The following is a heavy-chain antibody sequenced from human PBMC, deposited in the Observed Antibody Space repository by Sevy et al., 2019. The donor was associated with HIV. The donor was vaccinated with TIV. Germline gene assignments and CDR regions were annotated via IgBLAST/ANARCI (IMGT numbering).Heavy chain of an antibody. CDR2: FDPEDGET. V-gene: IGHV1-24*01. J-gene: IGHJ6*02. Sequence: ASVKVSCKVSGYTLTKLPMHWVRQAPGKGLEWMGGFDPEDGETIYAQRFQGRVTMTEDTSTETAYMELSSLRSEDTAVYYCATLDFWSENPFYGTDVWGQGTTVTVS. CDR1: GYTLTKLP. D-gene: IGHD3-3*01. CDR3: ATLDFWSENPFYGTDV.